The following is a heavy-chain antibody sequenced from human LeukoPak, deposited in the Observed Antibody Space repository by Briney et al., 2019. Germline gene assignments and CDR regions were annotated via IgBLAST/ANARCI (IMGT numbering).Heavy chain of an antibody. J-gene: IGHJ2*01. V-gene: IGHV3-30-3*01. CDR1: GFTVSNYA. CDR2: ISYNGNNK. Sequence: GGSLRLSCAASGFTVSNYAMHWVRQAPGKGLEWVAFISYNGNNKYHADSVQGRFSISRDNSQTTLYLQMISLSTEAPAVYYCARDPLGFYAILPGYYKDWYFDLWGRGTLVTVSS. CDR3: ARDPLGFYAILPGYYKDWYFDL. D-gene: IGHD3-9*01.